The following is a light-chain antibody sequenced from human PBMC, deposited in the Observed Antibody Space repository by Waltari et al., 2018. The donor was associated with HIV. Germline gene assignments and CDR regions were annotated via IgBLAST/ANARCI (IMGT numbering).Light chain of an antibody. CDR1: SNDVATSTL. V-gene: IGLV2-23*02. CDR3: CSYVSNVI. J-gene: IGLJ2*01. CDR2: EVS. Sequence: QSALTQPASVSGSPGQSITISCTRTSNDVATSTLVSWYQQHPGKAPKLMIYEVSKRPSGVSDRFSGSKSGDTASLTISGLQAEDEADYYCCSYVSNVIFGGGTKLTVL.